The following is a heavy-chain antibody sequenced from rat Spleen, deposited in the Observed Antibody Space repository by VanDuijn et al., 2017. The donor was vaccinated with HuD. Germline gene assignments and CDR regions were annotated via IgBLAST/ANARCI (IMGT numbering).Heavy chain of an antibody. CDR2: MWNGGDT. J-gene: IGHJ3*01. CDR3: VRHDYYFDY. CDR1: GFSLTSHH. Sequence: QVQLKESGPGLVQPSQTLSLTCTVSGFSLTSHHVHWVRQPPGKGLEWMGVMWNGGDTSYTSALKSRLSISRDTSKNQVFLKINSLQIDDTGTYYCVRHDYYFDYWGQGTLVTVSS. D-gene: IGHD1-6*01. V-gene: IGHV2-32*01.